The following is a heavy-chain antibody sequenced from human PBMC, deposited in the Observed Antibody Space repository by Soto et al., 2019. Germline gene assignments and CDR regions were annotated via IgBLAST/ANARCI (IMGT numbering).Heavy chain of an antibody. J-gene: IGHJ4*02. V-gene: IGHV3-23*01. CDR2: ISGSGGST. CDR1: GFTFSSYA. D-gene: IGHD3-9*01. CDR3: AKGNYDIFTGYQYYFDH. Sequence: EVQLLESGGGLVQPGGSLRLSCAASGFTFSSYAMSWVRQAPGKGLEWVSDISGSGGSTYYADYVKGRFTISRDNSKNTLYLPIHSLRADDTAVYYCAKGNYDIFTGYQYYFDHWGQGTLDTVSS.